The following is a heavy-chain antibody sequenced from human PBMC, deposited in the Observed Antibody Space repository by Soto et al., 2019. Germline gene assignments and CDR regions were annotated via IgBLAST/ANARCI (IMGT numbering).Heavy chain of an antibody. D-gene: IGHD3-10*01. J-gene: IGHJ4*02. CDR3: ARQEDYFYGAGSPSRSFDY. CDR2: INAGNGNT. CDR1: GYTFTSYA. V-gene: IGHV1-3*01. Sequence: ASVKVSCKASGYTFTSYAMHWVRQAPGQRLEWMGWINAGNGNTKYSQKFQGRVTITRDTSASTAYMELSSLRSEDTAVYYCARQEDYFYGAGSPSRSFDYWGQGPLVTVSS.